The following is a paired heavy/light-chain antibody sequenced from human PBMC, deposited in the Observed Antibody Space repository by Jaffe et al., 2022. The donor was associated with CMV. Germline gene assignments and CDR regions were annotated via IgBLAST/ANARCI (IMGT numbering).Light chain of an antibody. V-gene: IGKV1-5*03. CDR1: QSISSW. CDR2: KAS. J-gene: IGKJ2*01. Sequence: DIQMTQSPSTLSASVGDRVTITCRASQSISSWLAWYQQKPGKAPKLLIYKASSLESGVPSRFSGSGSGTEFTLTISSLQPDDFATYYCQQYNSYPLMYTFGQGTKLEIK. CDR3: QQYNSYPLMYT.
Heavy chain of an antibody. V-gene: IGHV5-10-1*03. CDR1: GYSFTSYW. J-gene: IGHJ1*01. CDR2: IDPSDSYT. Sequence: EVQLVQSGAEVKKPGESLRISCKGSGYSFTSYWISWVRQMPGKGLEWMGRIDPSDSYTNYSPSFQGHVTISADKSISTAYLQWSSLKASDTAMYYCARQGKGNYYCSGGSCYSYFQHWGQGTLVTVSS. D-gene: IGHD2-15*01. CDR3: ARQGKGNYYCSGGSCYSYFQH.